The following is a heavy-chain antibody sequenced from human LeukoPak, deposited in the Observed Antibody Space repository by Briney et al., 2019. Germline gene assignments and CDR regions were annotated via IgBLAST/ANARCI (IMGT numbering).Heavy chain of an antibody. CDR2: INHSGST. J-gene: IGHJ1*01. D-gene: IGHD3-22*01. Sequence: SETLSLTCAVYGGSFSGHYWSWIRQPPGKGLEWIGEINHSGSTNYNPSLKSRVTISVDTSKNQFSLKLSSVTAADTAVFYCARVSLYTMIVDWGQGTLVTVSS. CDR1: GGSFSGHY. CDR3: ARVSLYTMIVD. V-gene: IGHV4-34*01.